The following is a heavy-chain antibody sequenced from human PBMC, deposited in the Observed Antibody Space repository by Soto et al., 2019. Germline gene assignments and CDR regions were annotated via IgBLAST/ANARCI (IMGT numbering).Heavy chain of an antibody. CDR3: TRGPRPSSVGTGAF. D-gene: IGHD3-10*01. CDR1: GFTFSMYW. CDR2: ISDDGSRA. J-gene: IGHJ4*02. Sequence: EVQLVESGGDLVQPGGSLRLSCTASGFTFSMYWMHWVRQVPGKGPEWGSRISDDGSRADYADSVKGRFTISRDNAKNTRYLEMHVLRADDTAVYYCTRGPRPSSVGTGAFWGQGTPVTVSS. V-gene: IGHV3-74*01.